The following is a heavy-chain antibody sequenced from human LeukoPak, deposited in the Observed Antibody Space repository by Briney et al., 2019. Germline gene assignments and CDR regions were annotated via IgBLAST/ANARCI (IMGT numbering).Heavy chain of an antibody. CDR3: ATPKPGGFTIVVSPFDY. CDR2: INPNSGGT. V-gene: IGHV1-2*02. CDR1: GYTFTGYY. Sequence: ASVKVSCKASGYTFTGYYMHWVRQAPGQGLEWMGWINPNSGGTIYAQKFQGRVTMTEDTSTDTAYMELSSLRSEDTAVYYCATPKPGGFTIVVSPFDYWGQGTLVTVSS. J-gene: IGHJ4*02. D-gene: IGHD3-22*01.